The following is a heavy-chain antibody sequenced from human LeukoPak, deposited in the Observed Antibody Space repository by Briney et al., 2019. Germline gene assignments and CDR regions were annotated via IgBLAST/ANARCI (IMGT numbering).Heavy chain of an antibody. V-gene: IGHV4-34*01. Sequence: SETLSLTCAVYGGSFSGYYWSWIRQPLGKGLEWIGEINHSGSTNYNPSLKSRVTISVDTSKNQFSLKLSSVTAADTAVYYCARGSRYNWNYICNYWGQGTLVTVSS. D-gene: IGHD1-7*01. CDR1: GGSFSGYY. CDR2: INHSGST. J-gene: IGHJ4*02. CDR3: ARGSRYNWNYICNY.